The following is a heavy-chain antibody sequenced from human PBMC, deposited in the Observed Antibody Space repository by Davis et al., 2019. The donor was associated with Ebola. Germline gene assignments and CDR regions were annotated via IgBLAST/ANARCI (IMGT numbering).Heavy chain of an antibody. J-gene: IGHJ6*02. V-gene: IGHV3-30*03. CDR2: ISYDRSNK. D-gene: IGHD3-10*01. CDR3: AGETYYYYYGMDV. Sequence: GESLKISCAASGFTFSSYGMHWVRQAPGKGLEWVAVISYDRSNKYYADSVKGRFTISRDNAKNTLYLQMNSLRAEDTAVYYCAGETYYYYYGMDVWGQGTTVTVSS. CDR1: GFTFSSYG.